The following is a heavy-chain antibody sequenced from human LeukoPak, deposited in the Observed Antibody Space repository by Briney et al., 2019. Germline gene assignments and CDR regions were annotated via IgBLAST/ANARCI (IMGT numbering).Heavy chain of an antibody. CDR2: ISGSGGDT. D-gene: IGHD3-3*01. J-gene: IGHJ4*02. V-gene: IGHV3-23*01. CDR3: AKHHYDFWSGLN. CDR1: GFTFSDYY. Sequence: GGSLRLSYAASGFTFSDYYMGWIRQAPGKGLEWVSGISGSGGDTYYADSVRGRFTISRDNSKNTLYLQMSSLRAEDTAIYYCAKHHYDFWSGLNWGQGNLVTVSS.